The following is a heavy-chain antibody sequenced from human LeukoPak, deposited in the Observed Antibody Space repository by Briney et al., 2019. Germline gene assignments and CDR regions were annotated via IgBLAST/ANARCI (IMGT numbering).Heavy chain of an antibody. CDR2: ISGNGLQT. D-gene: IGHD3-22*01. J-gene: IGHJ4*02. V-gene: IGHV3-23*01. CDR3: AKDANYPDSSGYFIPFDC. Sequence: GGSLRLSCSASGFTFSRFAMTWVRHLPGKGLEWVSTISGNGLQTFYADSVKGRFSVSRDNSKNIVYLQMGSLRADDSALYSCAKDANYPDSSGYFIPFDCWGPGTLVTVAS. CDR1: GFTFSRFA.